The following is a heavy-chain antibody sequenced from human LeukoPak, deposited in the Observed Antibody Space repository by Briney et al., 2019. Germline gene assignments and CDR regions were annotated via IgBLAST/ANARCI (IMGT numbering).Heavy chain of an antibody. CDR2: ISGSGGST. V-gene: IGHV3-23*01. Sequence: GGSLRLSCAVSGFTLDQHALSWVRQAPGEGLEWVSAISGSGGSTYYAGSVKGRFTISRDNSKNTLYLQMNSLRAEDTAVYYCAKAASSSWPSYYYGMDVWGQGTTVTVSS. D-gene: IGHD6-13*01. CDR1: GFTLDQHA. J-gene: IGHJ6*02. CDR3: AKAASSSWPSYYYGMDV.